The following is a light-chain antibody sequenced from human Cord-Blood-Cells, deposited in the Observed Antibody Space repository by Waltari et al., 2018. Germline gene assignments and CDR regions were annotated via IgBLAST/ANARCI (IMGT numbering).Light chain of an antibody. Sequence: DILMTQSPDSLAVSLGERPTINCKSSQSVLYSSNNKNYLAWYQQKPGQPPKLLIYWASTRESGVPDRFSGSGSGTDFTLTISSLQAEDVAVYYCQQYYSTPLTFGGGTKVEIK. CDR2: WAS. CDR1: QSVLYSSNNKNY. J-gene: IGKJ4*01. CDR3: QQYYSTPLT. V-gene: IGKV4-1*01.